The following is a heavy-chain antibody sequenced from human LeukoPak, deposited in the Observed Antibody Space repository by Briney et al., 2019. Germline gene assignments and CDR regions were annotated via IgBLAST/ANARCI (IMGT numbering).Heavy chain of an antibody. Sequence: SETLSLTCTVSGDSISSHYWSWIRQPPGEGLEFIGYISYSRGSNYNPSLQSRVTISMDTSKNQFSLKLKSGTAADTAVYYCARGGWYLDVWGRAPWSLSPQ. J-gene: IGHJ2*01. CDR2: ISYSRGS. CDR1: GDSISSHY. V-gene: IGHV4-59*11. CDR3: ARGGWYLDV.